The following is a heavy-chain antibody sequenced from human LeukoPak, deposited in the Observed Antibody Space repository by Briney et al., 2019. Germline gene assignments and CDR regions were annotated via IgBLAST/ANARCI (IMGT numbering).Heavy chain of an antibody. V-gene: IGHV3-48*03. CDR1: GFTFSSYE. CDR2: ISSSGSTI. J-gene: IGHJ4*02. D-gene: IGHD2-21*02. CDR3: ARGIVVVTAIPYFDY. Sequence: QPGGSLRLSCAASGFTFSSYEMNWVRQAPGKGLEWFSYISSSGSTIYYADSVKGRFTISRDNAKNSLYLQMNSLRAEETAVYYCARGIVVVTAIPYFDYWGQGTLVTVSS.